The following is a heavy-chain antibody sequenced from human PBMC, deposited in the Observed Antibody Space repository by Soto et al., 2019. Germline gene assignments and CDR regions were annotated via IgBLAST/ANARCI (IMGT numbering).Heavy chain of an antibody. D-gene: IGHD2-2*01. J-gene: IGHJ2*01. CDR2: INPDSGGT. V-gene: IGHV1-2*02. CDR3: AIRTGQLAIISEFDGDWFFEV. CDR1: GYTFTDYY. Sequence: QEQLVQSGAEVKKPGASLKVSCKASGYTFTDYYILWVRQAPGQGLEWVGWINPDSGGTNLAQRFQGRVKITSDTSINTAYMELSSLRSDDTAVYYCAIRTGQLAIISEFDGDWFFEVWGRGTLVTVSS.